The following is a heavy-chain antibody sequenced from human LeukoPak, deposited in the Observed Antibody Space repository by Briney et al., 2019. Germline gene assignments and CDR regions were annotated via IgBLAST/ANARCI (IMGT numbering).Heavy chain of an antibody. Sequence: GTSLRLSCAPSGFTFSRHGMHWVRQAPGKGLEWVAIISNDGSRKYYAHSVEGRFTISRDNSKNTLYLQMDSLRAEDTAVYYCARDRAWNYFDYWGQGTLVTVSS. CDR1: GFTFSRHG. CDR2: ISNDGSRK. V-gene: IGHV3-30*03. CDR3: ARDRAWNYFDY. J-gene: IGHJ4*02. D-gene: IGHD3-3*01.